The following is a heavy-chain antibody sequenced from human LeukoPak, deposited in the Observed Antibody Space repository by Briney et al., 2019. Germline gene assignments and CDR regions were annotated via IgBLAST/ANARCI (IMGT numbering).Heavy chain of an antibody. CDR1: GGSISSYY. CDR2: SYYSGST. Sequence: PSETLSLTCTVSGGSISSYYWSWIRQPPRKGLEWIGYSYYSGSTNNNPSLNSQSTISVDTSKNQFSLMMSSVTAADTAVYYCAREAPYCSSTSCPYYYYYYYMDVWGKGTTVTVSS. D-gene: IGHD2-2*01. V-gene: IGHV4-59*01. CDR3: AREAPYCSSTSCPYYYYYYYMDV. J-gene: IGHJ6*03.